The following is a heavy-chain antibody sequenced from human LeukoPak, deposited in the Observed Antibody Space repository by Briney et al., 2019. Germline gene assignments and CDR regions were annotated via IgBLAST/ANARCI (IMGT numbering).Heavy chain of an antibody. CDR2: ISGSGGST. CDR1: GFTFSSYA. CDR3: AKPPFGVVIMTPLDY. D-gene: IGHD3-3*01. Sequence: GGSLGLSCAASGFTFSSYAMSWVRQAPGKGLEWVSAISGSGGSTYYADSVKGRFTISRDNSKNTLYLQMNSLRAEDTAVYYCAKPPFGVVIMTPLDYWGQGTLVTVSS. V-gene: IGHV3-23*01. J-gene: IGHJ4*02.